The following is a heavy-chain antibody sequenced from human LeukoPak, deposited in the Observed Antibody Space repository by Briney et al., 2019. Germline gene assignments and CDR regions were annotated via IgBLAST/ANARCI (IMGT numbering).Heavy chain of an antibody. J-gene: IGHJ4*02. CDR1: GFTFSDYS. V-gene: IGHV3-48*01. CDR3: ARDYQYAFDN. CDR2: IGIDSGNT. Sequence: GGSLRPSCAASGFTFSDYSMNWVRQAPGKGLEWISYIGIDSGNTNYADSVKGRFTISGDKAKNSLYLQMNSLRVEDTAVYYCARDYQYAFDNWGQGTLVTVSS. D-gene: IGHD2-2*01.